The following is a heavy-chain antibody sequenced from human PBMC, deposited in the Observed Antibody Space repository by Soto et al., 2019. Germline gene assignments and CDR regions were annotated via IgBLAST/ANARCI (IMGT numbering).Heavy chain of an antibody. CDR3: ARRGSARYSYGSGSPYYYGMDV. J-gene: IGHJ6*02. D-gene: IGHD5-18*01. CDR2: MNPNSGNT. Sequence: ASVKVSCKASGYTFTSYDINWVRQATGQGLEWMGWMNPNSGNTGYAQKFQGRVTMTRNTSISTAYMELSSLRYEDTAVYYCARRGSARYSYGSGSPYYYGMDVWGQGTTVTVSS. V-gene: IGHV1-8*01. CDR1: GYTFTSYD.